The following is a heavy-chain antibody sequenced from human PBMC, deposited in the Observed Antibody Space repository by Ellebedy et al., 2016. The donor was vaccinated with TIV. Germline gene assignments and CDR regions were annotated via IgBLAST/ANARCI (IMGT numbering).Heavy chain of an antibody. CDR2: IRSKAEGGTT. CDR1: GFTFSSYW. J-gene: IGHJ4*02. D-gene: IGHD6-19*01. Sequence: GESLKISCAASGFTFSSYWMNWVRQAPGQGLEWVARIRSKAEGGTTEYAAPVKGRFTISRDDSKNTLYLQMNSLKTEDTAIYYCYEGPTVAGTSGDSWGQGTLVTVSS. CDR3: YEGPTVAGTSGDS. V-gene: IGHV3-15*07.